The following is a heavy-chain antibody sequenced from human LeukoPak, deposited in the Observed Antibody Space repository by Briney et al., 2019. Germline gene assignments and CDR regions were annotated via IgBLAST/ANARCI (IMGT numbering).Heavy chain of an antibody. V-gene: IGHV3-23*01. CDR3: ARDVEYSSSFFDY. J-gene: IGHJ4*02. Sequence: GGSLRLSCAASGFTFSSYAMSWVRQAPGKGLEWVSAISGSGGSTYYADSVKGRFTISRDNSKNTLYLQMNSLRAEDTAVYYCARDVEYSSSFFDYWGQGTLVTVSS. D-gene: IGHD6-6*01. CDR2: ISGSGGST. CDR1: GFTFSSYA.